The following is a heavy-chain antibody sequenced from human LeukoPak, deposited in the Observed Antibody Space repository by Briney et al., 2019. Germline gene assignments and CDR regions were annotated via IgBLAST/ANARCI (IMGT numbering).Heavy chain of an antibody. D-gene: IGHD3-22*01. V-gene: IGHV3-53*01. Sequence: GGSLRLSCAPSGFTVSSNYMSWVRQAPGKGLEWVSVIYSGGNTYYADSLKGRFTISRDNSKNTRSLQMNSLRAEDTAVYYCAKDQRRWLLLTLFDYWGQGTLVTVSS. J-gene: IGHJ4*02. CDR1: GFTVSSNY. CDR3: AKDQRRWLLLTLFDY. CDR2: IYSGGNT.